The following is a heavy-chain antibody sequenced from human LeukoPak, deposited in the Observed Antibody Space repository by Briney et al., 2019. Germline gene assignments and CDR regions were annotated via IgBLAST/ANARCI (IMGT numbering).Heavy chain of an antibody. D-gene: IGHD2-2*01. CDR1: GFTFSSYA. CDR3: ARADGVGSFDP. V-gene: IGHV3-23*01. CDR2: FSGSGGST. J-gene: IGHJ5*02. Sequence: GGSLRLSCAASGFTFSSYAMSWVRQAPGKGLEWVSTFSGSGGSTHYADSVKGRFTISRDNSKNTLYLQMNTLRAEDTAVYYCARADGVGSFDPWGQGTLVTVSS.